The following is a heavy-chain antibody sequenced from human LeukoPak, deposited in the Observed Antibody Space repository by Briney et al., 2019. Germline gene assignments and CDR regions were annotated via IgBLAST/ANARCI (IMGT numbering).Heavy chain of an antibody. D-gene: IGHD6-13*01. CDR3: AREYSAFDY. V-gene: IGHV4-61*01. CDR2: IYYHGST. J-gene: IGHJ4*02. Sequence: SETLSLTCSVSGDPISGYSNYKWSWIRQPPGQGLEWIGYIYYHGSTNYNPSLKGRVTSSVDTSKNQFSLKLTSVTAADTAVYYCAREYSAFDYWGQGTLVTVSS. CDR1: GDPISGYSNYK.